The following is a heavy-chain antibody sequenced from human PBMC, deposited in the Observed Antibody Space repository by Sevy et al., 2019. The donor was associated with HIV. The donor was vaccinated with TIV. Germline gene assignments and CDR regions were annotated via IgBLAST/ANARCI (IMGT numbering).Heavy chain of an antibody. CDR2: INPNSGAP. J-gene: IGHJ4*02. CDR3: ASPGGYRYGSLLDY. D-gene: IGHD5-18*01. V-gene: IGHV1-2*02. CDR1: GYTFTSYG. Sequence: ASVKVSCKASGYTFTSYGISWVRQAPGQGLEWMGWINPNSGAPKYAQKFEGRVTMTRDTSITTAYMELSRLRSDDTAVYYCASPGGYRYGSLLDYWGQGTLVTVSS.